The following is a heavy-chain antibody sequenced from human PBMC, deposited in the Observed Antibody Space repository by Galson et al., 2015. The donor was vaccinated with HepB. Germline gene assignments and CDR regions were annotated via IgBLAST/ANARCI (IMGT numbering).Heavy chain of an antibody. J-gene: IGHJ4*02. CDR1: GYTLTELS. D-gene: IGHD5-24*01. CDR3: ATGVHGYINSGGDY. V-gene: IGHV1-24*01. CDR2: FDPEDGET. Sequence: SVKVSCKVSGYTLTELSMHWVRQAPGKGLEWMGGFDPEDGETIYAQKFQGRVTMTEDTSTDTAYMELSSLRSEDTAVYYCATGVHGYINSGGDYWGQGTLVTVSS.